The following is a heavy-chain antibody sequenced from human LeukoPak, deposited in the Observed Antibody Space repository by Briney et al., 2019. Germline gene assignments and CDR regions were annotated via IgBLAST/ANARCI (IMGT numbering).Heavy chain of an antibody. CDR3: ARDLNYYGSGSPQDY. V-gene: IGHV3-23*01. Sequence: PGGSLRLSCAASGFTFSSYAMSWVRQAPGKGLEWVSAISGSGGSTYYTDSVKGRFTISRDNSKNTLYLQMNSLRAEDTAVYYCARDLNYYGSGSPQDYWGQGTLVTVSS. CDR1: GFTFSSYA. CDR2: ISGSGGST. D-gene: IGHD3-10*01. J-gene: IGHJ4*02.